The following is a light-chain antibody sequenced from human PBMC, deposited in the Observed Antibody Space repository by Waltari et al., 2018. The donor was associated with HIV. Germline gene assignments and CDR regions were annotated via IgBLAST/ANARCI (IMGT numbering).Light chain of an antibody. V-gene: IGKV1-39*01. J-gene: IGKJ3*01. Sequence: DIQMTQSPSSLSASVGDRVTIACRTSQNIKNFLNWYQQKPGRAPKILISTATTLQSGVSSRFNGNGSGTDFTLTITNLQPEDRAVYFWQQSYASPTFGPGTTVDVK. CDR1: QNIKNF. CDR3: QQSYASPT. CDR2: TAT.